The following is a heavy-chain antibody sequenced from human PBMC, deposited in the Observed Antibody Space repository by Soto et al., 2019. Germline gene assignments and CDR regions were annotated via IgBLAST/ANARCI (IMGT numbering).Heavy chain of an antibody. V-gene: IGHV4-30-2*01. CDR1: GGSIRSGGYS. CDR3: ARDGYPAYNWLDP. D-gene: IGHD5-12*01. Sequence: PSETQSLTCAVSGGSIRSGGYSWSWIRQPPGKGLEWIGYIYHSGSTYYNPSLKSRVTMTTDTSTNTAYMELRSLRSDDTAVYYCARDGYPAYNWLDPWGQGTLVTVSS. CDR2: IYHSGST. J-gene: IGHJ5*02.